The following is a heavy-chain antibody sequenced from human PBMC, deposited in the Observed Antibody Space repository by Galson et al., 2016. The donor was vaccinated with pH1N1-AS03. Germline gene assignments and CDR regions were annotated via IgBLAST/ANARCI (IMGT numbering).Heavy chain of an antibody. Sequence: SLRLSCAASGFTFSSSWMSWVRQAPGKGLEWVANIRQDGSDKYYVDSVRGRFTISRDNAKNSLYLQMNSLRAEDTAVDYCVKGGNNCDSWGQETLVTVSS. V-gene: IGHV3-7*01. CDR3: VKGGNNCDS. D-gene: IGHD1-26*01. J-gene: IGHJ4*02. CDR2: IRQDGSDK. CDR1: GFTFSSSW.